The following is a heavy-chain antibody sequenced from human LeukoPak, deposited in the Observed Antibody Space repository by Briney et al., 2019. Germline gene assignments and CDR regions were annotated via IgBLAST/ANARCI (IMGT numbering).Heavy chain of an antibody. D-gene: IGHD2-21*01. Sequence: GGSLRLSCAASGFAFSNYNMNWVRQAPGKGLEWVALISYDGNNQYLADSVKGRFTISRDNSKNTLYLQMNSLRAEDTAVYYCARDEAAYCGGEPCWYFDLWGRGTLVTVSS. CDR1: GFAFSNYN. J-gene: IGHJ2*01. CDR2: ISYDGNNQ. V-gene: IGHV3-30*03. CDR3: ARDEAAYCGGEPCWYFDL.